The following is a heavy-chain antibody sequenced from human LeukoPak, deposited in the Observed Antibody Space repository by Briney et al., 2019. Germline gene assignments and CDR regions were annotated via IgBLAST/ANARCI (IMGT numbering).Heavy chain of an antibody. J-gene: IGHJ5*02. CDR1: GGSINNYY. V-gene: IGHV4-4*07. CDR2: IYTSGST. D-gene: IGHD6-19*01. CDR3: ARGGLGGGWGLDWFDP. Sequence: SETLSLTCTVSGGSINNYYWSWIRQPAGKGLEWIGRIYTSGSTNYNPSLKSRVTMSVDTSKNQFSLKLSSVTAADTAVYYCARGGLGGGWGLDWFDPWGQGTLVTVSS.